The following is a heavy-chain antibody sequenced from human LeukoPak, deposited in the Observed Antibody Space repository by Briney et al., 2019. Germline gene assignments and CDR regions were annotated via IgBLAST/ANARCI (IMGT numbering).Heavy chain of an antibody. CDR3: AKDLRGSSSSVWYFDL. Sequence: PGGSLRLSCAASGFTFSNYIMNWVRQAPGKGLEWVSAISGSGGSTYYADSVKGRFTISRDNSKNTLYLQMNSLRAEDTAVYYCAKDLRGSSSSVWYFDLWGRGTLVTVSS. CDR1: GFTFSNYI. J-gene: IGHJ2*01. V-gene: IGHV3-23*01. D-gene: IGHD6-6*01. CDR2: ISGSGGST.